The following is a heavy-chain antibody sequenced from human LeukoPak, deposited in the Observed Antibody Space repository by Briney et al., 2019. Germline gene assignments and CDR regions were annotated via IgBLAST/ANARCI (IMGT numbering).Heavy chain of an antibody. J-gene: IGHJ5*02. D-gene: IGHD2-15*01. CDR3: ARRGRNCSGGSCYNWFDP. CDR2: IYYSGST. CDR1: GGSISSYY. V-gene: IGHV4-59*01. Sequence: SETLSLTCTVSGGSISSYYWSWIRQPPGKGLEWIGYIYYSGSTNYNPSLKGRVTISVDTSKNQFSLKLSSVTAADTAVYYCARRGRNCSGGSCYNWFDPWGQGTLVTVSS.